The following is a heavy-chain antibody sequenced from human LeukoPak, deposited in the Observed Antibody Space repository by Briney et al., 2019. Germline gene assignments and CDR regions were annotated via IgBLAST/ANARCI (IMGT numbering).Heavy chain of an antibody. CDR3: AKSGYCSSTSRYGDYYYYYGMDV. CDR2: LSGSGGST. Sequence: PGGSLRLSCAASGFTFSSYAMSWVRQAPGKGLEWVSALSGSGGSTYYADSVKGRFTISRDNSKNTLYLQMNSLRAEDTAVYYCAKSGYCSSTSRYGDYYYYYGMDVWGQGTTVTVSS. V-gene: IGHV3-23*01. D-gene: IGHD2-2*03. J-gene: IGHJ6*02. CDR1: GFTFSSYA.